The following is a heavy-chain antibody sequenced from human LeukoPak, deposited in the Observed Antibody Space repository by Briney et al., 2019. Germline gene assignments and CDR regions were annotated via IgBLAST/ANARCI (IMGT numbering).Heavy chain of an antibody. D-gene: IGHD3-10*01. V-gene: IGHV3-9*01. J-gene: IGHJ2*01. Sequence: GRSLRLSCAASGFIFGDYAMHWVRQAPGKGLGWVSGISWNSGSLAYADSVKGRFTISRDNAKNSLYLQMNSLRTEDTALYYCARGLGGDQGYFDLWGRGTLATVSS. CDR3: ARGLGGDQGYFDL. CDR2: ISWNSGSL. CDR1: GFIFGDYA.